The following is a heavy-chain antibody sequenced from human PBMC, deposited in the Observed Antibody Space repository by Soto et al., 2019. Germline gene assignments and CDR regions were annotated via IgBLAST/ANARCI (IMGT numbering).Heavy chain of an antibody. CDR3: ARVPTIFGDFYYYYGRDV. V-gene: IGHV1-8*01. J-gene: IGHJ6*02. Sequence: VSCTASGFTFTSYDINWVRQAPGQGREWRGWMNPNSGNTGYAQKFQGRVTMTRNTSISTAYMELSSLRSEDTAVYYCARVPTIFGDFYYYYGRDVWGQGTTVTVS. CDR2: MNPNSGNT. CDR1: GFTFTSYD. D-gene: IGHD3-3*01.